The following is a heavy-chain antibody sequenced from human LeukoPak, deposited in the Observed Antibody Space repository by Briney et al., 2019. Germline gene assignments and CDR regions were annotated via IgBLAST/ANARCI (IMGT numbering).Heavy chain of an antibody. CDR1: GGSFSGYY. D-gene: IGHD3-10*01. Sequence: TLSXTCAVYGGSFSGYYWSWIRQPPGKGLEWIGEINHSGSTNYNPSLKSRVTISVDTSKNQFSLKLSSVTAADTAVYYCARVRGDYYGSGIGNWFDPWGQGTLVTVSS. CDR2: INHSGST. CDR3: ARVRGDYYGSGIGNWFDP. V-gene: IGHV4-34*01. J-gene: IGHJ5*02.